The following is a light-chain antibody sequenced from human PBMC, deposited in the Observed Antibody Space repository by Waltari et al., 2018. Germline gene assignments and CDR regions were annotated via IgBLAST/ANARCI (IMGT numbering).Light chain of an antibody. CDR3: QKSKRAPFT. Sequence: DIQMTQSPSSLSPSVGERITITCRASQGIGNYLAWDQQNPGNVPKLLISGASALQSGVPSRFSGSGSGTDFTLTISSLQPEDVGTYYCQKSKRAPFTFGQGTKLEI. J-gene: IGKJ2*01. CDR2: GAS. V-gene: IGKV1-27*01. CDR1: QGIGNY.